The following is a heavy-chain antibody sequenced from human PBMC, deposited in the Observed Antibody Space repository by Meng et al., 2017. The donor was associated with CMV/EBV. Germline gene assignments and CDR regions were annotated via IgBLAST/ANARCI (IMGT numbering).Heavy chain of an antibody. Sequence: LKISCAASGFTFSDYYMSWIRQAPGKGLEWVSYISSSGSTIYYADSVKGRFTISRDNAKNSLYLQMNSLRAEDTAVYYCARAGGMYVGGSGIDYFDYWGQGTLVTVSS. CDR2: ISSSGSTI. CDR1: GFTFSDYY. J-gene: IGHJ4*02. CDR3: ARAGGMYVGGSGIDYFDY. D-gene: IGHD3-10*01. V-gene: IGHV3-11*04.